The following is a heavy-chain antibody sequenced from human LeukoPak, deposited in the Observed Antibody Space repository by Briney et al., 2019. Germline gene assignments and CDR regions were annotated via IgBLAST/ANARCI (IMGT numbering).Heavy chain of an antibody. D-gene: IGHD3-10*01. CDR2: ISGYSANT. V-gene: IGHV1-18*01. CDR1: GGTFSSYA. CDR3: ARESHSGFDY. J-gene: IGHJ4*02. Sequence: ASVKVSCKASGGTFSSYAISWVRQAPGQGLEWMGWISGYSANTHYAPNLQDRVTMTTDTSAHTYYMELRSLSSDDTAIYYCARESHSGFDYWGQGTLVTVSS.